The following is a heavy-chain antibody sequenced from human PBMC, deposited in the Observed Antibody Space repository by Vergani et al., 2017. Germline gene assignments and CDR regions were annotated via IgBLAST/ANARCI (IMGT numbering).Heavy chain of an antibody. V-gene: IGHV1-18*01. J-gene: IGHJ3*02. Sequence: QVQLVQSGAEVKKPGASVKVSCKASGYTFTSYGISWVRQAPGQGLEWMGWISAYNGNTNYAQKLQGRVTMTTDTSTSTAYMELRSLRSEDTAVYYCASQSLRDFWSGFRAYDAFDIWGQGTMVTVSS. CDR1: GYTFTSYG. D-gene: IGHD3-3*01. CDR2: ISAYNGNT. CDR3: ASQSLRDFWSGFRAYDAFDI.